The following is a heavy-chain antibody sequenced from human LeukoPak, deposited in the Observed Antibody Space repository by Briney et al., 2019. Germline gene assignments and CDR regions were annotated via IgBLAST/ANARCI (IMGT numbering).Heavy chain of an antibody. D-gene: IGHD1-26*01. CDR1: GFTFSSYG. V-gene: IGHV3-33*01. CDR3: ARPIQESIVGATAHMDV. CDR2: IWYDGSNK. Sequence: GRSLRLSCAASGFTFSSYGMHWVRQAPGKGLEWVAVIWYDGSNKYYADSVKGRFTISRDNSKNTLYLQMNSLRAEDTSVYYCARPIQESIVGATAHMDVWGKGTTVTVSS. J-gene: IGHJ6*03.